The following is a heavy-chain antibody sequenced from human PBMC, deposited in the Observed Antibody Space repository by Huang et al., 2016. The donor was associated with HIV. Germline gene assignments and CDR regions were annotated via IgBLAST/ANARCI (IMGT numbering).Heavy chain of an antibody. V-gene: IGHV4-39*01. CDR3: ARHREGPVAYYSGWGSHLNYMDV. D-gene: IGHD3-10*01. J-gene: IGHJ6*03. CDR1: GGSIRSSDYH. CDR2: SYYRWST. Sequence: QLLLQESGPGLVKPSEALALTCAVSGGSIRSSDYHWGWISQPPGKGLEGIGRSYYRWSTRYSPALKSRVTIAVDTSKNLFFLNLTSMTAADTAVYYCARHREGPVAYYSGWGSHLNYMDVWGRGRTVVVSS.